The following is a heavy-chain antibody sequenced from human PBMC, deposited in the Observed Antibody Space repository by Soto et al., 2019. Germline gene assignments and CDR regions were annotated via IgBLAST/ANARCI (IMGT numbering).Heavy chain of an antibody. J-gene: IGHJ6*04. Sequence: EVQLVESGGGLVQPGGSLRLSCAASGLTVSSNYMSWVRQAPGKGLEWVSVIYSGGNTYYADTVKGRFTISRDNSKNTLYLQMHSLRVEDTAVYHCARPRDSGWNPLDVWGKGTTVTVSS. CDR3: ARPRDSGWNPLDV. CDR2: IYSGGNT. CDR1: GLTVSSNY. V-gene: IGHV3-66*04. D-gene: IGHD6-19*01.